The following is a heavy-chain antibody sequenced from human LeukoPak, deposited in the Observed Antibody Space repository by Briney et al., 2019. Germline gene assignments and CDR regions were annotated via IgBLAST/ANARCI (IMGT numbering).Heavy chain of an antibody. D-gene: IGHD5-24*01. CDR1: GGSISSSSYY. Sequence: SETLSLTCTVSGGSISSSSYYWGWIRQPPGKGLEWIGNIYYSGSTYYNPSLKSRVTISVDTSKNQFSLKLSSVTAADTAVYYCARHRSGWLQSSFDYWGQGTLVTVSS. CDR3: ARHRSGWLQSSFDY. J-gene: IGHJ4*02. V-gene: IGHV4-39*01. CDR2: IYYSGST.